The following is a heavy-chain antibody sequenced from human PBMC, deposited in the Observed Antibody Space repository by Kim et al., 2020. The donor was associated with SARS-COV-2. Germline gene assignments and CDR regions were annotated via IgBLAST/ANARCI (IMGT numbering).Heavy chain of an antibody. D-gene: IGHD6-25*01. CDR2: IGVSGST. V-gene: IGHV3-23*01. CDR1: GFTFSNSG. CDR3: AKERVGSGWGSYHEY. J-gene: IGHJ4*02. Sequence: VVSLRLSCTASGFTFSNSGMAWVRQAPGKGKEWVSAIGVSGSTFYPDSVRVRFIISRDNSENTLYLQMNSLRVEDTAIYYCAKERVGSGWGSYHEYWGQG.